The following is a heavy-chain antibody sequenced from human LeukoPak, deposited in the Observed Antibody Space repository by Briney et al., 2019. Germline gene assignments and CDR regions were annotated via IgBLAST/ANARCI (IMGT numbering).Heavy chain of an antibody. CDR2: IYSGGDT. CDR3: TRDPDG. J-gene: IGHJ4*02. V-gene: IGHV3-66*01. CDR1: GFTVTNYY. Sequence: PGGSLRLSCAASGFTVTNYYMSWVRQALGKGLEWVSVIYSGGDTFHADSVKGRFTPSRDNSKNILYLQMNSLRAEDTAVYYCTRDPDGWGQGTLVTVSS.